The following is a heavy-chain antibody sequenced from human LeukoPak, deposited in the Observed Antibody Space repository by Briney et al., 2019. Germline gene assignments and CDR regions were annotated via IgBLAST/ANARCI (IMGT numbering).Heavy chain of an antibody. CDR1: GFTFSSYG. Sequence: PGGSLRLSCAASGFTFSSYGMHWVRQAPGKGLEWVAVIWYDGSNKYYADSVKGRFTIFRDNSKNTLYLQMNSLRAEDTAVYYCARAWGGGDYYYYGMDVWGQGTTVTVSS. V-gene: IGHV3-33*01. CDR3: ARAWGGGDYYYYGMDV. CDR2: IWYDGSNK. D-gene: IGHD7-27*01. J-gene: IGHJ6*02.